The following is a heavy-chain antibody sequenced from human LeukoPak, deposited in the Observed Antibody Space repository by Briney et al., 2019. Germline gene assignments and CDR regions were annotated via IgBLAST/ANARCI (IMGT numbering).Heavy chain of an antibody. CDR2: ISYDGSNK. V-gene: IGHV3-30-3*01. CDR3: AKEFEYSSSWYVYFQH. Sequence: GGSLRLSCAASGFTFSSYAMHWVRQAPGKGLEWVAVISYDGSNKYYADSVKGRFTISRDNSKNTLYLQMNSLRAEDTAVYYCAKEFEYSSSWYVYFQHWGQGTLVTVSS. CDR1: GFTFSSYA. D-gene: IGHD6-13*01. J-gene: IGHJ1*01.